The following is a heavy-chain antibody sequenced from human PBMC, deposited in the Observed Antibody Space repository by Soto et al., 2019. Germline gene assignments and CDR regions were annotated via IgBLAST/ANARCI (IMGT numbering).Heavy chain of an antibody. CDR2: IIPILGIT. V-gene: IGHV1-69*02. CDR3: AASFGTGAFDL. D-gene: IGHD3-3*01. Sequence: ASVKVSCKASGGTFSSYTISWVRQAPGQGLEWMGKIIPILGITNYAQKFQGRIAVTRDTSTTTVYVELSSLTSEDTAIYYCAASFGTGAFDLWGQGTMVTVSS. J-gene: IGHJ3*01. CDR1: GGTFSSYT.